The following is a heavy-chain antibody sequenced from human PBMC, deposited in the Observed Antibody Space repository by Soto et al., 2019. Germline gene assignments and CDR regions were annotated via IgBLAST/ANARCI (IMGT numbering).Heavy chain of an antibody. J-gene: IGHJ3*02. CDR3: ARGGGVGVAGSAAFDM. Sequence: QLHLVQSGAVVKKPGASVTVSCSASGYPVTAYYMHWVRQAPGRGLEWMGGINPATGAAKYTQTFHGRVTMTRDPSTSTVFMELSGLTSEDTAGFYCARGGGVGVAGSAAFDMWGQGTLVTVSS. V-gene: IGHV1-2*02. CDR2: INPATGAA. CDR1: GYPVTAYY. D-gene: IGHD3-3*01.